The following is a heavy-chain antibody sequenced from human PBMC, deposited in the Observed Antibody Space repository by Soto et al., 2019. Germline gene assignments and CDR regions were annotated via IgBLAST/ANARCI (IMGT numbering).Heavy chain of an antibody. V-gene: IGHV1-3*01. Sequence: ASVKVSCKASGYIFSSNAMNWVRQPPAQLLECMGWINAANGNTTYSQKFPGRLTITRDTSASTAYMALSSLTSEDTSFYYCARDPSYYGMDVWGQGTTVTVSS. CDR2: INAANGNT. CDR1: GYIFSSNA. CDR3: ARDPSYYGMDV. J-gene: IGHJ6*02.